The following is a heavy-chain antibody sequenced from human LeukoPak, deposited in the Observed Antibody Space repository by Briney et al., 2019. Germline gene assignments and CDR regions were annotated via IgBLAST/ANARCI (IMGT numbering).Heavy chain of an antibody. Sequence: PSETLSLTCTVSGSSISSDYYWGWIRQPPGKGLEWIGNVYRTGSTYYNPSLTSRVIMSIDTSKNQFSLKLSSVTAADTAVYYCARDLSITLTRGVTFDYWGQGALVTVSS. D-gene: IGHD3-10*01. J-gene: IGHJ4*02. CDR2: VYRTGST. CDR1: GSSISSDYY. CDR3: ARDLSITLTRGVTFDY. V-gene: IGHV4-38-2*02.